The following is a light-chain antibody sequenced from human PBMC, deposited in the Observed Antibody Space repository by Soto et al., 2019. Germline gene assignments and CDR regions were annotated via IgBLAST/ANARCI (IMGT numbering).Light chain of an antibody. CDR1: QSIRSW. V-gene: IGKV1-5*03. Sequence: DIQMTQSPSTLSASIGDRVTITCRARQSIRSWLAWYQQKPGKAPKLLIYKASSLESVVPSRFSGSGSGTEFTLTISSLQPDDFATYYCQQYTSYWTFGQGTKVEIK. J-gene: IGKJ1*01. CDR3: QQYTSYWT. CDR2: KAS.